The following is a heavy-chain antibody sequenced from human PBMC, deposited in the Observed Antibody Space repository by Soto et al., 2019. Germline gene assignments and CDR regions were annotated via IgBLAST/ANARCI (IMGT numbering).Heavy chain of an antibody. V-gene: IGHV3-23*01. CDR3: AKGVPGIAVAGTGYFQH. CDR2: ISGSGDST. Sequence: PGXSLRLSCAASGFTFSSYALSWFRQAPVEGLEWVSGISGSGDSTYYADSVKGRFTISRDNSKNTLYLQMNSLRAEDTAVYYCAKGVPGIAVAGTGYFQHWGQGTLVTVSS. CDR1: GFTFSSYA. J-gene: IGHJ1*01. D-gene: IGHD6-19*01.